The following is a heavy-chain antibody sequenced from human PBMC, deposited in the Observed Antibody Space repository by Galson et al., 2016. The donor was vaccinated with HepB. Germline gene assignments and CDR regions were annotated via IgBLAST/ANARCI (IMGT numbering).Heavy chain of an antibody. CDR1: GYTFTSNG. V-gene: IGHV1-18*04. D-gene: IGHD3-22*01. J-gene: IGHJ5*02. CDR3: ARVLRHYDTNGHYEETYSDP. CDR2: ISTYNGNT. Sequence: SVKVSCKASGYTFTSNGINWVRQAPGQGLEWVGWISTYNGNTNYAQNFQGRVTVTADTSTNTSYMELRSLRFDDTAVYYCARVLRHYDTNGHYEETYSDPGGQGTLVTVSS.